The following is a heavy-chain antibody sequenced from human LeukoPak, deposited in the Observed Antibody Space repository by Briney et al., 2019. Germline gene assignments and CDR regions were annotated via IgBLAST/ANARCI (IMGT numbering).Heavy chain of an antibody. J-gene: IGHJ6*03. CDR1: GFTFSSYS. CDR3: ARALTYGDNSYYYYYMDV. Sequence: GGSLRLSCAASGFTFSSYSMNWVRQAPGTGLEWVSSISSSSSYIYYADSVKGRFTISRDNAKNSLYLQMNSLRAEDTAVYYCARALTYGDNSYYYYYMDVWGKGTTVTVSS. D-gene: IGHD4-17*01. V-gene: IGHV3-21*01. CDR2: ISSSSSYI.